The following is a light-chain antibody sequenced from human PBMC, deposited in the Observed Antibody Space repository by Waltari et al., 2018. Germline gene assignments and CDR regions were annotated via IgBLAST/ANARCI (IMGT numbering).Light chain of an antibody. V-gene: IGKV3-11*01. CDR2: DAS. Sequence: EIVLTQSPATRSLSPGERATLSCRTSQSVSSYLSWYQQKPGQAPRLLIYDASNRATGSPARFSGSGSGTDFTLTISSLEPEDFAVYYCQQRSNWPPPITFGQGTRLEIK. J-gene: IGKJ5*01. CDR3: QQRSNWPPPIT. CDR1: QSVSSY.